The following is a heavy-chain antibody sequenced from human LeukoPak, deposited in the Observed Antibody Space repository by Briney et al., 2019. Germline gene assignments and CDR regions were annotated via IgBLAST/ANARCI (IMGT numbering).Heavy chain of an antibody. V-gene: IGHV4-4*07. J-gene: IGHJ5*02. Sequence: SETLSLTCTVSGGSISDFYWSWIRQSAGGGPEWIGRIFTTGTTDYNPSLKSRVTMTLDTSKNLLSLSLMSVTAADTAVYYCTRSSFCSDNFCHSLAWFGPWGQGTPVIVSS. CDR2: IFTTGTT. CDR1: GGSISDFY. D-gene: IGHD1-20*01. CDR3: TRSSFCSDNFCHSLAWFGP.